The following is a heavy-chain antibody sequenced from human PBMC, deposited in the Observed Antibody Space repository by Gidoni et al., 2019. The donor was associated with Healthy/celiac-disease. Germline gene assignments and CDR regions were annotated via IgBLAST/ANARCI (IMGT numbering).Heavy chain of an antibody. V-gene: IGHV4-59*08. CDR2: IYYSGST. CDR3: ARQTDPYGYDAFDI. CDR1: GGSISSYY. D-gene: IGHD5-18*01. J-gene: IGHJ3*02. Sequence: QVQLQESGPGLVKPSETLSLTCTVSGGSISSYYWSWIRQPPGKGLEWIGYIYYSGSTNYNPSLKSRVTISVDTSKNQCSRKLSSVTAADTAVYYCARQTDPYGYDAFDIWGQGTMVTVSS.